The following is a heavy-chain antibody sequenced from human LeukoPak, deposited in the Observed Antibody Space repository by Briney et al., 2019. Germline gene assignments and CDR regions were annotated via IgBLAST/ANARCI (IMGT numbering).Heavy chain of an antibody. Sequence: SETLSLTCAVYGGSFSGYYWSWIRQPPGKGLEWIGEINHSGSTNYNPSLKSRVTISVDTSKNQFSLKLSSVTAADTAVYYCARGRGGYRIVDYWGQGTLVTVSS. CDR1: GGSFSGYY. J-gene: IGHJ4*02. D-gene: IGHD5-24*01. CDR2: INHSGST. CDR3: ARGRGGYRIVDY. V-gene: IGHV4-34*01.